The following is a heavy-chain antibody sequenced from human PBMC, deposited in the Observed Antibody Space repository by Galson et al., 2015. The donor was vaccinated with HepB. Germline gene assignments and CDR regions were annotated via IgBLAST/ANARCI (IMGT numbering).Heavy chain of an antibody. V-gene: IGHV1-2*02. CDR3: ARVRVVPAAIARRNYFDY. CDR1: GYTFTGYY. J-gene: IGHJ4*02. D-gene: IGHD2-2*02. Sequence: SGAEVKKPGASVKVSCKASGYTFTGYYMHWVRQAPGQGLEWMGWINPNSGGTNYAQKFQGRVTMTRDTSISTAYMELSRLRSDDTAVYYCARVRVVPAAIARRNYFDYWGQGTLVTVSS. CDR2: INPNSGGT.